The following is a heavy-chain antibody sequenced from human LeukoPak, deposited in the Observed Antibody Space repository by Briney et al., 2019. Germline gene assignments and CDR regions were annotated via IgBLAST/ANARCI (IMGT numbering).Heavy chain of an antibody. J-gene: IGHJ4*02. CDR2: INQDGSEK. CDR1: GFTFSNYW. Sequence: GGSLRPSCAASGFTFSNYWMSWVRQAPGKGLEWVANINQDGSEKYYVDSVKGRFTISRDNAKNSVYLQMNSLRAGDTAVYYCTRDKSYGDSEDYWGQGTLVTVSS. D-gene: IGHD4-17*01. CDR3: TRDKSYGDSEDY. V-gene: IGHV3-7*05.